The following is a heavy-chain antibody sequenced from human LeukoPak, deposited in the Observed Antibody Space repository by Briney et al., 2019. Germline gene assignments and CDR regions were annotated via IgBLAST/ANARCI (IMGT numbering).Heavy chain of an antibody. CDR1: GYSFSNHG. J-gene: IGHJ6*03. Sequence: ASVRVSCKGSGYSFSNHGITWLGQAPGQGLEWIGWISPHKGNTNYQQRLQGRLIMTTDASTSTAYMELRDLRSDDTAIYYCARDQQQGDHYSFYYMDFWGEGTTVIVSS. D-gene: IGHD1/OR15-1a*01. CDR2: ISPHKGNT. V-gene: IGHV1-18*01. CDR3: ARDQQQGDHYSFYYMDF.